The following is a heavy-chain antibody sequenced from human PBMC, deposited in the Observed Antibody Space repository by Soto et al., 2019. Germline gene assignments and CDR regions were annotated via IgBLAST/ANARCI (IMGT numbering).Heavy chain of an antibody. J-gene: IGHJ5*01. Sequence: EVQLVASGGGLVQPGGSLRLSCAASGFTVNDYFIDWVRRAPGKGLEWVGRTRNKARGYTTEYAASVTGRFIISRDHSSNSLSLQMNGLKTEDTAVYYCFRDNDWTYDSWGQGTLVTVSS. CDR2: TRNKARGYTT. CDR1: GFTVNDYF. V-gene: IGHV3-72*01. CDR3: FRDNDWTYDS. D-gene: IGHD2-21*01.